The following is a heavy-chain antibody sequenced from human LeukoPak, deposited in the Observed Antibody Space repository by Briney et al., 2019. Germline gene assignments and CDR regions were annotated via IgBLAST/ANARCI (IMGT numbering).Heavy chain of an antibody. CDR1: GGSISSSNW. CDR2: IYHSGST. CDR3: AKSSYSIFDY. V-gene: IGHV4-4*02. J-gene: IGHJ4*02. D-gene: IGHD5-18*01. Sequence: NASGTLSLTCAVSGGSISSSNWWSWVRQPPGKGLEWIGEIYHSGSTNYNPSLKSRVTISVDTSKNQFSLKLSSVTAADTAVYYCAKSSYSIFDYWGQGTLVTVSS.